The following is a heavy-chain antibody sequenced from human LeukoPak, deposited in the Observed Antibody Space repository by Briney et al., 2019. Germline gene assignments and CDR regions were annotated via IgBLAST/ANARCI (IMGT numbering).Heavy chain of an antibody. Sequence: PGGSLRLSCTASGFTFGDYVMSWFRQAPGKGLEWVGFIGSKAYGGTTEYAASVKGRFTISRDDSKSIAYLQMNSLKTEDTAVYYCTREPGGDSPFDYWGQGTLVTVSS. V-gene: IGHV3-49*03. D-gene: IGHD2-21*02. CDR3: TREPGGDSPFDY. CDR2: IGSKAYGGTT. CDR1: GFTFGDYV. J-gene: IGHJ4*02.